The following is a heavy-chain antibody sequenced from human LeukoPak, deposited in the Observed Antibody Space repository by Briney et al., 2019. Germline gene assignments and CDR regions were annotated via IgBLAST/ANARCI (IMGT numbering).Heavy chain of an antibody. CDR2: IYHSGST. CDR3: ARGLAGWEFDP. V-gene: IGHV4-30-2*01. J-gene: IGHJ5*02. D-gene: IGHD3-3*02. CDR1: GGSISSGGYS. Sequence: PSETLSLTCAVSGGSISSGGYSWSWIRQPPGKGLEWIGYIYHSGSTYYNPSLKSRVTISVDRSKNQFSLKLRSVTAADTAVYYCARGLAGWEFDPWGQGTLVTVSS.